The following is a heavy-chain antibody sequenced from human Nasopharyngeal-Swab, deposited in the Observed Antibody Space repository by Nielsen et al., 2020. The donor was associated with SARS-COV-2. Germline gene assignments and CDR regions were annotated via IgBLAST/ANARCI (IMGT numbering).Heavy chain of an antibody. Sequence: GESLKISCAASGFTFSSYRMNWVRQAPGKGLEWVSYISSSSTTIFYADSVKGRFTISRDNAKNSLFLQMNSLRAEDTAVYYCARDEGGVIGRYAFDIWGQGTMVTVSS. CDR1: GFTFSSYR. CDR2: ISSSSTTI. CDR3: ARDEGGVIGRYAFDI. V-gene: IGHV3-48*01. D-gene: IGHD2/OR15-2a*01. J-gene: IGHJ3*02.